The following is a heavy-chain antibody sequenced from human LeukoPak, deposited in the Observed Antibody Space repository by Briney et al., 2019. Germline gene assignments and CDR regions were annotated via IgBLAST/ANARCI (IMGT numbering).Heavy chain of an antibody. Sequence: SETLSLTCTVSGGSISSYYWSWIRQPAGKGLEWIGRIYTSGSTNYNPSLKSRVTMSVDTSKNQFSLKLSSVTAADTAVYYCASGSYYLNYFDYWGREPWSPSPQ. J-gene: IGHJ4*02. D-gene: IGHD1-26*01. V-gene: IGHV4-4*07. CDR3: ASGSYYLNYFDY. CDR1: GGSISSYY. CDR2: IYTSGST.